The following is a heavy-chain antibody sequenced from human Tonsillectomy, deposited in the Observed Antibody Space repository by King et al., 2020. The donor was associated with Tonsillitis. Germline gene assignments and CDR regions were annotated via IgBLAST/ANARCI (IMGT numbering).Heavy chain of an antibody. Sequence: QLVQSGGGVVQPGRSLRLSCAASGFTFSSYGMHWGRQAPGKGLEWVAVIWYDGSNKYYADSVKGRLTISRDNSKNTLYLQVNSLRAEDTAVYYCARVGYISAWYYVDYWGQGTLVTVSS. V-gene: IGHV3-33*08. CDR3: ARVGYISAWYYVDY. J-gene: IGHJ4*02. CDR2: IWYDGSNK. CDR1: GFTFSSYG. D-gene: IGHD6-19*01.